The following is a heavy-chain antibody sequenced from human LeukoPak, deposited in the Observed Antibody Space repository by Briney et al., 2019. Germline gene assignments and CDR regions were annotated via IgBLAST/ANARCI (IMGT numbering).Heavy chain of an antibody. J-gene: IGHJ4*02. CDR2: ISSSGSHI. Sequence: PGGSLRLSCAASGFTFSSYEMNWVRQAPGEGLEWVSYISSSGSHIYYADSVTGRFTISRDNAKNSLYLQMNSLRAEDTAVYYCASLGNVVATLDYWGQGTLVTVSS. CDR3: ASLGNVVATLDY. V-gene: IGHV3-48*03. CDR1: GFTFSSYE. D-gene: IGHD5-12*01.